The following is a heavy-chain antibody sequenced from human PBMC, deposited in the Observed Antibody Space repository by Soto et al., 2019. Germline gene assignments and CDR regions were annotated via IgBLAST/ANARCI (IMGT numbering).Heavy chain of an antibody. J-gene: IGHJ6*03. CDR2: IYYSGST. D-gene: IGHD1-26*01. CDR3: ARRGGSYYGGYYYHYYMDV. CDR1: GGSISSSSYY. V-gene: IGHV4-39*01. Sequence: SETLSLTCTVSGGSISSSSYYWGWIRQPPGKGLEWIGSIYYSGSTYYNPSLKSRVTISGDTSKNQFSLKLSSVTAADTAVYYCARRGGSYYGGYYYHYYMDVWGKGTTVTVSS.